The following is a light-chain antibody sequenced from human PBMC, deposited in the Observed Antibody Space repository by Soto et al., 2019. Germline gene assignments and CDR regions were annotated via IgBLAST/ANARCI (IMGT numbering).Light chain of an antibody. J-gene: IGKJ1*01. Sequence: FVVTQSPDTLSLSPGETATLSCRASQSVSSSVVWYQHKPGQSPRLVVYSGYKRSAGIPARFSGSGSGTDFTLTITSLENDDFAVYYCQQRYSWIRVFGPGTKVEVK. V-gene: IGKV3-11*01. CDR2: SGY. CDR1: QSVSSS. CDR3: QQRYSWIRV.